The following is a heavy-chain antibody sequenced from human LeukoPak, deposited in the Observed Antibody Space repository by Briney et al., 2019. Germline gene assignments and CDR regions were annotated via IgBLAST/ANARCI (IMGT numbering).Heavy chain of an antibody. J-gene: IGHJ4*02. Sequence: PGGSLRLSCAASGFTFSSYWMHWVRQAPGKGLEWVSAISGSGGSTDYADFVKGRFTISRDNSKNTLYLQMNSLRAEDTAVYYCAKDLVFSGSYSVGLPRTPLDYWGQGTLVTVSS. D-gene: IGHD1-26*01. V-gene: IGHV3-23*01. CDR3: AKDLVFSGSYSVGLPRTPLDY. CDR2: ISGSGGST. CDR1: GFTFSSYW.